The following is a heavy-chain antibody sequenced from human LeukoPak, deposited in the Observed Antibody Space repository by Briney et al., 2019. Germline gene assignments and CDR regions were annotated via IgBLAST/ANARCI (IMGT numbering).Heavy chain of an antibody. J-gene: IGHJ4*02. CDR1: GGTFSSYA. CDR2: IIPIFGTA. Sequence: ASVKVSCKASGGTFSSYAISWVRQAPGKGLEWMGGIIPIFGTANYAQKFQGRVTITADESTSTAYMELSSLRSEDTAVYYCARGWLRSREFDYWGQGTLVTVSS. D-gene: IGHD5-12*01. CDR3: ARGWLRSREFDY. V-gene: IGHV1-69*13.